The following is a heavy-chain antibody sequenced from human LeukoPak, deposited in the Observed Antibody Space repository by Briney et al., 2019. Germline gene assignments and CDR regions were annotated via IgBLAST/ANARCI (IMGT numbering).Heavy chain of an antibody. CDR1: GFIFSSYG. D-gene: IGHD6-25*01. Sequence: GGSLRLSCAASGFIFSSYGMTWVRQAPGKGLEWVSSISGGSRVIYYADSVKGRFTISRDNSKNTLYLQIQSLRGEDTAVYYCEKGGYPARYYFMDVWGKGTTVTISS. V-gene: IGHV3-23*01. CDR2: ISGGSRVI. CDR3: EKGGYPARYYFMDV. J-gene: IGHJ6*03.